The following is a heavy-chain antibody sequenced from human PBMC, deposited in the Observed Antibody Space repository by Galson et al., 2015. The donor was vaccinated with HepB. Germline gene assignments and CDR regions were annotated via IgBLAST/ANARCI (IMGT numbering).Heavy chain of an antibody. Sequence: SLRLSCAASGFTFSSYAMHWVRQAPGKGLEWVAVIWYDGSNKYYADSVKGRFTISRDNSKNTLYLQMNSLRAEDTAVYYCAREDVDTAMAYYYYYYMDVWGKGTTVTVSS. CDR3: AREDVDTAMAYYYYYYMDV. CDR1: GFTFSSYA. D-gene: IGHD5-18*01. CDR2: IWYDGSNK. J-gene: IGHJ6*03. V-gene: IGHV3-33*08.